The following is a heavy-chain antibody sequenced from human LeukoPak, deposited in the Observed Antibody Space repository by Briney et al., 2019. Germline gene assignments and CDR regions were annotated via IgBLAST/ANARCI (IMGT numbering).Heavy chain of an antibody. CDR1: GFAFSDSW. V-gene: IGHV3-7*01. CDR3: ARDRGWIQHDI. CDR2: IKGDGSAK. J-gene: IGHJ3*02. Sequence: GGSLRLSCAASGFAFSDSWMTWIRQAPGKGLEWVAFIKGDGSAKKYVDSVKGRFTISRDNAKNSLFLQMSSLRAEDTAVYYCARDRGWIQHDIWGQGTMVTVSS. D-gene: IGHD5-18*01.